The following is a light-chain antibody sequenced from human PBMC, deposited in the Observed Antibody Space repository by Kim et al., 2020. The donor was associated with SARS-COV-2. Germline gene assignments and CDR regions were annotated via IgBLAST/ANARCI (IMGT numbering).Light chain of an antibody. Sequence: GPAVTITGTGASSAGGGYKYVSWYQQHPGKAPDLLIYEVNKRPSGVPNRFSGSKSGNTAFLTVSGLQAEDEADYYCGSYGGSNNLVFGGGTKVTVL. CDR3: GSYGGSNNLV. CDR2: EVN. V-gene: IGLV2-8*01. J-gene: IGLJ3*02. CDR1: SSAGGGYKY.